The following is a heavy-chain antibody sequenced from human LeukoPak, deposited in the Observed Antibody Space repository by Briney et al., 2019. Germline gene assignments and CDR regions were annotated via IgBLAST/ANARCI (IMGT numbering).Heavy chain of an antibody. J-gene: IGHJ4*02. Sequence: GRSLRLSCAASGFTFSSYGMHWVRQAPGKGLEWVAVISYDGSNKYYADSVKGRFTISRDNSKNTLYLQMDSLRAEDTAVYYCASRGYYYDSSGFDYWGQGTLVTVSS. CDR1: GFTFSSYG. CDR2: ISYDGSNK. D-gene: IGHD3-22*01. V-gene: IGHV3-30*03. CDR3: ASRGYYYDSSGFDY.